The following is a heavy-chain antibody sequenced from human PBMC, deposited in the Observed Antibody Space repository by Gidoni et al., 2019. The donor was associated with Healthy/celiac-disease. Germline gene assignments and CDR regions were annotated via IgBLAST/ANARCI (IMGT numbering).Heavy chain of an antibody. CDR3: ARVVGEYCSSTSCYAHAFDI. CDR2: IYYSGST. Sequence: QAQLQEARPGLVKPSQTLSLTCTVPGGSISSGAYYWRWIRQPPGKGRELIGYIYYSGSTYYNPSLKSRVTISVDTSKNQFSLKLSSVTAADTAVYYWARVVGEYCSSTSCYAHAFDIWGQGTMVTVSS. CDR1: GGSISSGAYY. D-gene: IGHD2-2*01. V-gene: IGHV4-30-4*01. J-gene: IGHJ3*02.